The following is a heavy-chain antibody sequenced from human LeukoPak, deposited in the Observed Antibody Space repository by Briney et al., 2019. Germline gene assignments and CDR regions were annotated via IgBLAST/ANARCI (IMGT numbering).Heavy chain of an antibody. V-gene: IGHV3-7*01. CDR1: GLTYNSYW. D-gene: IGHD3-10*01. CDR2: KKQDGSEK. Sequence: GGPLTLSCGAWGLTYNSYWMRWVRQSPGKGLEWVANKKQDGSEKYYVDSVKGRFTISRDNAKNSLYLQMNSLRAEDTAVYYCARPYGSGSWTPPLFNYWGQGTLVTVSS. J-gene: IGHJ4*02. CDR3: ARPYGSGSWTPPLFNY.